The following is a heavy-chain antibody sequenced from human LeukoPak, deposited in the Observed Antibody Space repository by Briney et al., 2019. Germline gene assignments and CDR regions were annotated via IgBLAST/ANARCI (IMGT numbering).Heavy chain of an antibody. CDR2: INPNSGGT. J-gene: IGHJ6*03. D-gene: IGHD1-7*01. CDR3: ARDGANSYYYYYYLDV. CDR1: GYTFTGYY. V-gene: IGHV1-2*02. Sequence: ASVKVSCKASGYTFTGYYMHWVRQAPGQGLEWMGWINPNSGGTNYAQKFQGRVTMTRDTSISTAYMELSRLRSADTAAYYCARDGANSYYYYYYLDVWGKGTTVTVSS.